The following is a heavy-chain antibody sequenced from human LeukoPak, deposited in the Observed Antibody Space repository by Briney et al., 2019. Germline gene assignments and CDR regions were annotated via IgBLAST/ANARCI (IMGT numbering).Heavy chain of an antibody. CDR1: GGSFSGYH. CDR3: ARRVGRGRITIFGVVITPSGGYYFDY. Sequence: SETLSLTCAVYGGSFSGYHWSWIRQPPGKGLEWIGEINHSGSTNYNPSLKSRVTISVDTSKNQFSLKLSSVTAADTAVYYCARRVGRGRITIFGVVITPSGGYYFDYWGQGTLVTVSS. V-gene: IGHV4-34*01. J-gene: IGHJ4*02. CDR2: INHSGST. D-gene: IGHD3-3*01.